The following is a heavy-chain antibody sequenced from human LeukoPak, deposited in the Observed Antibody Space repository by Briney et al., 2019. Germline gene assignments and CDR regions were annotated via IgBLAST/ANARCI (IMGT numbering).Heavy chain of an antibody. Sequence: GGSLRLSCAASGFTFSNYGMHWVRQAPGKGLEWVAVISYDGSNKYYTDSVKGRFTISRDNSKNTLYLQMNSLRADDTAVYYCAKDRTAGYDGLVDYWGQGTLVTVSS. J-gene: IGHJ4*02. CDR2: ISYDGSNK. CDR3: AKDRTAGYDGLVDY. D-gene: IGHD5-12*01. V-gene: IGHV3-30*18. CDR1: GFTFSNYG.